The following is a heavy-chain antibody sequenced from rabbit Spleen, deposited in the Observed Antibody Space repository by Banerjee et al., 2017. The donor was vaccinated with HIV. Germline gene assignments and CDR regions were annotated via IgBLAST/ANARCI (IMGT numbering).Heavy chain of an antibody. CDR1: GFSFSNKAV. J-gene: IGHJ6*01. CDR3: ARDTSSSFSSYGMDL. CDR2: IDAGSSGRT. D-gene: IGHD1-1*01. Sequence: EQLLESGGGLVKPEGSLKLSCTASGFSFSNKAVMCWVRQAPGKGLEWIACIDAGSSGRTYYTSWAKGRFTISKTSSTTVTLQVTRLTAADTATYFCARDTSSSFSSYGMDLWGPGTLVTVS. V-gene: IGHV1S45*01.